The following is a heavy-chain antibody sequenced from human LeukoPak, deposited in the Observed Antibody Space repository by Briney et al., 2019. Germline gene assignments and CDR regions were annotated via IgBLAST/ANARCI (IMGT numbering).Heavy chain of an antibody. CDR1: GFTFSTFG. D-gene: IGHD3-16*01. J-gene: IGHJ2*01. Sequence: GGSLRLSCAASGFTFSTFGMIWVRQAPGKGLEWISSISSGSYIYYADAVKARFTISRDNARNSLYLQMNSLRADDTALYYCARLMLIAVGNWYFDLWGRGTLVTVSS. CDR3: ARLMLIAVGNWYFDL. CDR2: ISSGSYI. V-gene: IGHV3-21*01.